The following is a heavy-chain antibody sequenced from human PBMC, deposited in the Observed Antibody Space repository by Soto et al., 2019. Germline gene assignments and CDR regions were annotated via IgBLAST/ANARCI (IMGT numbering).Heavy chain of an antibody. CDR2: IYWDDSK. CDR1: GFSLTTDRVG. J-gene: IGHJ4*02. Sequence: QITLKESGPTLVKPTQTLTLTCTFSGFSLTTDRVGVGWIRQPPGEALEWLAVIYWDDSKTYRPSLESRLTITKDTSKNQVALTMTNMDSMDTATYYCAHAYGGRSLYWGQVPLVTVSS. CDR3: AHAYGGRSLY. D-gene: IGHD1-26*01. V-gene: IGHV2-5*02.